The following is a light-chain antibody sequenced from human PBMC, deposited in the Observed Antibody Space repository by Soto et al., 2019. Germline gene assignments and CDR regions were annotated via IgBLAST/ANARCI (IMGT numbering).Light chain of an antibody. J-gene: IGLJ1*01. V-gene: IGLV2-14*01. Sequence: QSALTQPASVSGSPGQSIAISCTGTFSDVGGYDYVSWYQQHPDKAPKLMIYEVTKRPSGVSNRFSGSKSGNTASLTISGLQHEDEAGYYCSSQTSGSTRVFGSGTKLTVL. CDR3: SSQTSGSTRV. CDR2: EVT. CDR1: FSDVGGYDY.